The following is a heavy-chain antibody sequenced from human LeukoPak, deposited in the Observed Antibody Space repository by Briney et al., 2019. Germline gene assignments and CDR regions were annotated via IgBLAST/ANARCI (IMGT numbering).Heavy chain of an antibody. J-gene: IGHJ5*02. D-gene: IGHD2/OR15-2a*01. CDR2: IYYSGST. Sequence: PSETLSLTCTVSGGSISSYYWSWIRQPPGKGLEWIGYIYYSGSTNCNPSLKSRVTISVDTSKNQFSLKLSSVTAADTAVYYCARHPRANRFDPWGQGTLVTVSS. V-gene: IGHV4-59*01. CDR1: GGSISSYY. CDR3: ARHPRANRFDP.